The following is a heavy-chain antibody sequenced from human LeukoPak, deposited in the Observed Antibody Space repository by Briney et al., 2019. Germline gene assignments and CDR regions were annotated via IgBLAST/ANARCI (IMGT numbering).Heavy chain of an antibody. Sequence: PGGSLRLSCAASGFTFSSYSMNWVRQAPGKGLEWVSSISSSSSYIYYADSVKGRFTISRDNSKNTLYLQMNSLRAEDTAVYYCAKDLTGTYFDYWGQGTLVAVSS. CDR1: GFTFSSYS. CDR3: AKDLTGTYFDY. CDR2: ISSSSSYI. V-gene: IGHV3-21*01. J-gene: IGHJ4*02. D-gene: IGHD1-7*01.